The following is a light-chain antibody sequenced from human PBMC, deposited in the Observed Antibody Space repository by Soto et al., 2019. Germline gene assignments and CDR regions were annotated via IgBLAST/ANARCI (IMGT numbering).Light chain of an antibody. J-gene: IGLJ2*01. CDR2: EVS. CDR1: SSDVGGYDY. V-gene: IGLV2-14*01. Sequence: QSALTQPASVSGSPGQSITISCTGTSSDVGGYDYVSWYQQHPGKAPKLMIYEVSNRRPGVSDRFSGSKSGNTASLTISGLQAGDEADYYCISYTSITTLVFGGGTKVTVL. CDR3: ISYTSITTLV.